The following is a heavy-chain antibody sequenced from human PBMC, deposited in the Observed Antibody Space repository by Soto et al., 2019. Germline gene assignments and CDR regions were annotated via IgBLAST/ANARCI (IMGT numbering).Heavy chain of an antibody. J-gene: IGHJ5*02. CDR2: ISYDGSNK. CDR3: ARGVTMVRGVILDWFDP. V-gene: IGHV3-30*03. Sequence: QVQLVESGGGVVQPGRSLRLSCAASGFTFSNYGMRWVRQAPGKGLGWVAVISYDGSNKYYADSVKGRFTISRDNSKNTLYLQMNSLRAEDTAVYYCARGVTMVRGVILDWFDPWGQGTLVTVSS. D-gene: IGHD3-10*01. CDR1: GFTFSNYG.